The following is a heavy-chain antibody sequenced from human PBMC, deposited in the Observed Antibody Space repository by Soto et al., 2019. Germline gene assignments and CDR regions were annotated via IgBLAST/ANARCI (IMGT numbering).Heavy chain of an antibody. CDR2: LNPSGST. CDR1: GGSFSGYY. D-gene: IGHD3-16*02. J-gene: IGHJ6*02. CDR3: AREGRYDYVWGSYRYKVGMDG. Sequence: QVQLQQWGAGLLKPSETLSLTCAVYGGSFSGYYWSWIRQPPVKGLEWIGELNPSGSTNDNPSLKSRVTISGDTYKRQFSLKLSSVTAADTGGYDCAREGRYDYVWGSYRYKVGMDGWGQGTKVAASS. V-gene: IGHV4-34*01.